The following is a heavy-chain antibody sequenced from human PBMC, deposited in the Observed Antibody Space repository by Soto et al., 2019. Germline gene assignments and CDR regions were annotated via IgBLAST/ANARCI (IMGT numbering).Heavy chain of an antibody. CDR2: IWYDGSNK. D-gene: IGHD5-12*01. CDR1: GFTFSSYG. J-gene: IGHJ4*02. CDR3: ARPNSIVATRRYYFDY. V-gene: IGHV3-33*01. Sequence: GGSLRLSCEASGFTFSSYGVHWVRQAPGKGLEWVAVIWYDGSNKYYADSVKGRFTISRDNSKNTLYLQMNSLRAEDTAVYYCARPNSIVATRRYYFDYWGQGTLVTVSS.